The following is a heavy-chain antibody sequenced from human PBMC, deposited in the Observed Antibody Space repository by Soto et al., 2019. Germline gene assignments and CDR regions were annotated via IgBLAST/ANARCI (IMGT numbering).Heavy chain of an antibody. J-gene: IGHJ6*02. Sequence: QLQLQESGAGLVKPSQTLSLTCAVSGGSISSGGYSWSWLRQPPGKGLEWIGYIYHSGSTYYNPSLKSRVTISVDRSKNQFSLKLSSVTAADTAVYYCAREQNCGGDCYSYGMDVWGQGTTVTVSS. V-gene: IGHV4-30-2*01. CDR1: GGSISSGGYS. CDR2: IYHSGST. D-gene: IGHD2-21*02. CDR3: AREQNCGGDCYSYGMDV.